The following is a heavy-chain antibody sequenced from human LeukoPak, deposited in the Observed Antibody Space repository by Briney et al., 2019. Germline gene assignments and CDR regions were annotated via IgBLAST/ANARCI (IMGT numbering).Heavy chain of an antibody. D-gene: IGHD5-24*01. CDR1: GGSINSHY. Sequence: SETLSLTCTVSGGSINSHYWSWLRQPPGKGLEWIGHIQNIGTTSYNPSLKSRVTISIDTSRTHFSLKLTSVTAADTAIYYCARGDGNWFDPWGQGTLVTVSS. CDR3: ARGDGNWFDP. V-gene: IGHV4-59*11. CDR2: IQNIGTT. J-gene: IGHJ5*02.